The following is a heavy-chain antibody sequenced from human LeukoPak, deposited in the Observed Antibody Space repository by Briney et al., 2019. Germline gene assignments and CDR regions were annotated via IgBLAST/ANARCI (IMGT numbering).Heavy chain of an antibody. D-gene: IGHD3-3*01. V-gene: IGHV3-33*01. Sequence: GGSLRLSCAASGFTFSSYGMHWVRQAPGKGLEWVTVIWFDENNKHYADSVKGRFTISRDTSKNTLYLLMNSLRAEDTAVYYCARDRYDNYDFWSGYSYYFDYWGQGTLVTVSS. CDR2: IWFDENNK. CDR3: ARDRYDNYDFWSGYSYYFDY. J-gene: IGHJ4*02. CDR1: GFTFSSYG.